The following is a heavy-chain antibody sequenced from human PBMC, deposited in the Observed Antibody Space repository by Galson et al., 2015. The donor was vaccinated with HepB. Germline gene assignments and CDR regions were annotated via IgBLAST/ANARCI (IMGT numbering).Heavy chain of an antibody. V-gene: IGHV1-18*01. Sequence: SVKVSCKASGYTFTSYGISWVRQAPGQGLEWMGWISAYNGNTNYAQKLQGRVTMTTDTSTSTAYMELRSLRSDDTAVYYCARVGYSYGYSYYGMDVWGQGTTVTVSS. D-gene: IGHD5-18*01. CDR1: GYTFTSYG. CDR2: ISAYNGNT. J-gene: IGHJ6*02. CDR3: ARVGYSYGYSYYGMDV.